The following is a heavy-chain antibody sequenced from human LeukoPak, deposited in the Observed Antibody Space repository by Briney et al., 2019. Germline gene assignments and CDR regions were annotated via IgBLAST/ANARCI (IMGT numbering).Heavy chain of an antibody. V-gene: IGHV3-9*01. CDR3: AKGLQQWLVGMAFDY. D-gene: IGHD6-19*01. J-gene: IGHJ4*02. CDR2: ISWNSGSI. CDR1: GFTFDDYA. Sequence: GRSLRLSCAASGFTFDDYAMHWVRQAPGKGLEWVSGISWNSGSIGYADSVRGRFTISRDNAKNSLYLQMNSLRAEDTALYYCAKGLQQWLVGMAFDYWGQGTLVTVSS.